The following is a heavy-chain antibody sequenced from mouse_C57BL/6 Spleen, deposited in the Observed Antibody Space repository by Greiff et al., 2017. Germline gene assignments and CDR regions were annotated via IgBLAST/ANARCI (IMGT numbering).Heavy chain of an antibody. J-gene: IGHJ2*01. D-gene: IGHD4-1*01. CDR1: GYTFTSYW. V-gene: IGHV1-64*01. Sequence: QVHVKQPGAELVKPGASVKLSCKASGYTFTSYWMHWVKQRPGQGLEWIGMIYPNSGSTNYNEKFKSKATLTVDKSSSTAYMQLSSLTSEDSAVYYCARPWDDFDYWGQGTTLTVSS. CDR2: IYPNSGST. CDR3: ARPWDDFDY.